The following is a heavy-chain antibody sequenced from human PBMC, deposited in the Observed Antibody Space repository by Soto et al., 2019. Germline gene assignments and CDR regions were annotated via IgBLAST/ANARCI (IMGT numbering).Heavy chain of an antibody. Sequence: ASVEVSCKXSGYTFTSYDISWVRQAPGQGLEWMGWIRPYTGYTNYAQKVQGRVTMTTDTSTTTAYMEVRSLRSDDTAVYYCARVPGGTYLFDYWGQVTRVTVSS. CDR1: GYTFTSYD. CDR2: IRPYTGYT. D-gene: IGHD1-26*01. J-gene: IGHJ4*02. CDR3: ARVPGGTYLFDY. V-gene: IGHV1-18*01.